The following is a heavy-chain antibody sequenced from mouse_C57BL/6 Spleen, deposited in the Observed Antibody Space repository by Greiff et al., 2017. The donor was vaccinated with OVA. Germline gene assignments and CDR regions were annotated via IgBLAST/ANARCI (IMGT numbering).Heavy chain of an antibody. Sequence: QVQLQQSGPELVKPGASVKISCKASGYAFSSSWMNWVKQRPGKGLEWIGRIYPGDGDTNYNGKFKGKATLTAAKSSSTAYMQLSSLPSEDSALYFCARWGRDYWGQGTSDTVSS. V-gene: IGHV1-82*01. CDR3: ARWGRDY. J-gene: IGHJ4*01. CDR2: IYPGDGDT. CDR1: GYAFSSSW.